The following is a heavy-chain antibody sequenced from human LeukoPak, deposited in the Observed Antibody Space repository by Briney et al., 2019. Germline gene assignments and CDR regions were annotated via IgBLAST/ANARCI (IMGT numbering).Heavy chain of an antibody. J-gene: IGHJ4*02. Sequence: SETLSLTYTVSGGSISSYYWSWVRQPPGKGLEWIGFVYYTGSTKYNPSLRSRVTISVDTSKSQFSLKLSSVTAADSAVYYCARANYYGSRSLDYWGQGTLVTVSS. D-gene: IGHD3-10*01. CDR1: GGSISSYY. CDR3: ARANYYGSRSLDY. V-gene: IGHV4-59*08. CDR2: VYYTGST.